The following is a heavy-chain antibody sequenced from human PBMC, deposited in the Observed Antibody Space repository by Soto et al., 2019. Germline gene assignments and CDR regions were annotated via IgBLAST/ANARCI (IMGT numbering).Heavy chain of an antibody. D-gene: IGHD4-4*01. CDR1: GFSLSNTAVG. J-gene: IGHJ4*02. CDR3: AHSGYSNLYFDS. CDR2: IYWDDDQ. V-gene: IGHV2-5*02. Sequence: QITLKESGPTLVKPTQTLTLTCTLSGFSLSNTAVGVAWIRQPPGKALEWLALIYWDDDQRYSPSLKSTLTVTKDPSKNQVVLTMTDIDPVATATYYCAHSGYSNLYFDSWGQGTRVTFSS.